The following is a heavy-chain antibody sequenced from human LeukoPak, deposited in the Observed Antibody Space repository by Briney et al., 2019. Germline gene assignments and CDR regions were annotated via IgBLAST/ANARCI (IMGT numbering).Heavy chain of an antibody. V-gene: IGHV3-7*03. D-gene: IGHD3-10*01. Sequence: PGGSLRLSCAASGFTFSSYWMSWVRQAPGKGLEWVATIKQDGSEKYYVDSVKGRFTISRDNAKKLMYLQMNSLRAEDTAVYYCARVVPPTDYGSGSYFWDPYYFDYWGQGTLVTVSS. CDR1: GFTFSSYW. CDR2: IKQDGSEK. J-gene: IGHJ4*02. CDR3: ARVVPPTDYGSGSYFWDPYYFDY.